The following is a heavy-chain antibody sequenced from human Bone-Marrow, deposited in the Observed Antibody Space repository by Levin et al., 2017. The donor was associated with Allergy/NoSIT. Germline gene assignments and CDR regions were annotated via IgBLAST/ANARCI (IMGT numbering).Heavy chain of an antibody. D-gene: IGHD5-18*01. Sequence: GESLKISCAASGFTFSNAWMSWVRQAPGKGLEWVGRIKSKTDGGTTDYAAPVKGRFTISRDDSKNTLYLQMNSLKTEDTAVYYCTTDKGYSYGLFFDYWGQGTLVTVSS. V-gene: IGHV3-15*01. CDR3: TTDKGYSYGLFFDY. J-gene: IGHJ4*02. CDR1: GFTFSNAW. CDR2: IKSKTDGGTT.